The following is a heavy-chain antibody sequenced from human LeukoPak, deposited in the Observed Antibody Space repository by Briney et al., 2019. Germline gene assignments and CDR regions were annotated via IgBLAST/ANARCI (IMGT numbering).Heavy chain of an antibody. V-gene: IGHV3-53*01. CDR1: GFDVSSKF. CDR3: AKDDAAAGGGLDH. J-gene: IGHJ4*02. D-gene: IGHD6-13*01. CDR2: IYSGGLT. Sequence: GGSLRLSCAASGFDVSSKFMTWVRQAPGKGLEWVSVIYSGGLTFYADSVQGRFTISRDNSKNTVYLHMNDLKADDTAVYYCAKDDAAAGGGLDHWGQGTLVIVSS.